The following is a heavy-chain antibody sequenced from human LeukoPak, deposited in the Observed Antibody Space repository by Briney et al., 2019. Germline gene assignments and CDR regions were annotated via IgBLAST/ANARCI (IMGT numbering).Heavy chain of an antibody. CDR2: IIPIFGTA. CDR3: ARDHQWLQGYYYGMDV. Sequence: SVKVSCKASGGTFSSYAISWVRQAPGQGLEWMGGIIPIFGTANYAQKFQGRVTITTDESTSTAYMELSSLRSEDTAVYYCARDHQWLQGYYYGMDVWGQGTTVTVSS. CDR1: GGTFSSYA. V-gene: IGHV1-69*05. D-gene: IGHD6-19*01. J-gene: IGHJ6*02.